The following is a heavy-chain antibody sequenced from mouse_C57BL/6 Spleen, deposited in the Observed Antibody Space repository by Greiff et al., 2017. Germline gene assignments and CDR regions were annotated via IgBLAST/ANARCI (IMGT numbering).Heavy chain of an antibody. V-gene: IGHV14-4*01. Sequence: EVQLQQSGAELVRPGASVKLSCTASGFNIKDDYMHWVKQRPEQGLEWIGWIDPENGDTEYASKFQGKATITADPSSNTAYLQLSSLTSEDTAVYYCTTRGTGDYWGQGTTLTVSS. J-gene: IGHJ2*01. CDR3: TTRGTGDY. CDR1: GFNIKDDY. D-gene: IGHD3-3*01. CDR2: IDPENGDT.